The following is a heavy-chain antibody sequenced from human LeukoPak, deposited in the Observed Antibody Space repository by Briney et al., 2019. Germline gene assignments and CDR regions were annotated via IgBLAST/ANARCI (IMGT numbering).Heavy chain of an antibody. CDR1: GYTFTGNC. CDR2: LNPVSGGT. J-gene: IGHJ1*01. D-gene: IGHD2-8*02. CDR3: ARGFGGDLEDVLQVIEGAEYFDH. Sequence: ASVNVSCKASGYTFTGNCIHWMRQAPGQGLEGMGWLNPVSGGTQYAQKFQGRVTMTRDTSLSTAYMALSRLRSDDTAVYYCARGFGGDLEDVLQVIEGAEYFDHWGQGTLVTVSS. V-gene: IGHV1-2*02.